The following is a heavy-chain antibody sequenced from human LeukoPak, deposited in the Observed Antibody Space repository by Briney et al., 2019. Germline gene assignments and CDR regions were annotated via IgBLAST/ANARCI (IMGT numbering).Heavy chain of an antibody. J-gene: IGHJ4*02. CDR2: ISGSGGST. D-gene: IGHD6-13*01. Sequence: LSLTCTVSGGSISSGDHYWSWIRQPPGKGLEWVSAISGSGGSTYYADSVKGRFTISRDNSKNTLYLQMNSLRAEDTAVYYCARDGGLAAHWGQGTLVTVSS. V-gene: IGHV3-23*01. CDR3: ARDGGLAAH. CDR1: GGSISSGDHY.